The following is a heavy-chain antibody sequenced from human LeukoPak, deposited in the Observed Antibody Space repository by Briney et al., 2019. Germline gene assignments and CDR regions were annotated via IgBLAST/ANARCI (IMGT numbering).Heavy chain of an antibody. Sequence: PSETLSLTCAVYGGSFSGYYWSWIRQPPGKGLEWIGEINHSGSANYNPSLKSRVTISVDTSKNQFSLKLSSVTAADTAVYYCARGNRITIFGVVIIPVLNWFDPWGQGTLVTVSS. CDR1: GGSFSGYY. D-gene: IGHD3-3*01. V-gene: IGHV4-34*01. CDR3: ARGNRITIFGVVIIPVLNWFDP. CDR2: INHSGSA. J-gene: IGHJ5*02.